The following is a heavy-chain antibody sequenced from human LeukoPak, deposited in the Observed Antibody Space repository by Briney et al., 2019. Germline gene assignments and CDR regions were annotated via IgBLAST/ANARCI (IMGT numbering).Heavy chain of an antibody. J-gene: IGHJ4*02. CDR2: ISGSSGDT. CDR3: AKGDPPGSFDY. Sequence: GGSLRLSCVASGFTFRDYAMSWVRQAPGKGLEWVSPISGSSGDTYYADSVKGRFTISRDNSKNTLYLQMNSLRAEDTAVYHCAKGDPPGSFDYWGQGTLVTVSS. D-gene: IGHD2-21*02. CDR1: GFTFRDYA. V-gene: IGHV3-23*01.